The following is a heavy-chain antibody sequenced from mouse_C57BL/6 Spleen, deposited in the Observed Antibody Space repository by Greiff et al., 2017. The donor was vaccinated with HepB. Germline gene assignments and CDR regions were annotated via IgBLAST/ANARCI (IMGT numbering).Heavy chain of an antibody. Sequence: QVHVKQSGAELVKPGASVKLSCKASGYTFTEYTIHWVKQRSGQGLEWIGWFYPGSGSIKYNEKFKDKATLTADKSSSTVYMELSRLTSEDSAVYFCARHEESPYGNPQGVYFDYWGQGTTLTVSS. J-gene: IGHJ2*01. D-gene: IGHD2-1*01. CDR1: GYTFTEYT. CDR3: ARHEESPYGNPQGVYFDY. CDR2: FYPGSGSI. V-gene: IGHV1-62-2*01.